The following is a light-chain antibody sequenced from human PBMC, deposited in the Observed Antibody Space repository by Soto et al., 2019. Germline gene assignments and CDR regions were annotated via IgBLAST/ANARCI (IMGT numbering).Light chain of an antibody. Sequence: IMMKQSPATLSVTPGERATLSCRASQSVSSDLAWYQQKPVQAPRLLICGSSTRATGIPARFSGSGSGTEFPPTISRLQSEDFAVYYCQQYNNWITFGQGTRLVIK. CDR2: GSS. CDR3: QQYNNWIT. CDR1: QSVSSD. J-gene: IGKJ5*01. V-gene: IGKV3-15*01.